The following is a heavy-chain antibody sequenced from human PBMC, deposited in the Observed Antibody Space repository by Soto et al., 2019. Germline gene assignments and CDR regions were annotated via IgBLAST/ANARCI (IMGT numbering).Heavy chain of an antibody. CDR2: INPNSGGT. Sequence: ASVKVSCKASGDTFTGYYMHWVRQAPGQGLERMGWINPNSGGTNYAQKFQGRVTMTRDTSISTAYMELSRLRSDDTAVYYCASGAQGYCSVDSCYLTLLANWFDPWGQGTLVTVSS. V-gene: IGHV1-2*02. J-gene: IGHJ5*02. CDR1: GDTFTGYY. CDR3: ASGAQGYCSVDSCYLTLLANWFDP. D-gene: IGHD2-15*01.